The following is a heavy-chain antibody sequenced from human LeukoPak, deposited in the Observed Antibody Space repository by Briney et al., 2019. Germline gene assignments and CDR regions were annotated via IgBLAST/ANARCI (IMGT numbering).Heavy chain of an antibody. CDR1: GFTFSGYG. Sequence: PGGTLRLSCETSGFTFSGYGMHWVRQAPGKGLEWVAVIWHNGNKKYYADSVKGRFTISRDNSKNTLYLQMNSLRAEDTAVYYCARDPNYYGSGSYFAYFDQWGHRTLVTVSS. J-gene: IGHJ4*01. D-gene: IGHD3-10*01. CDR3: ARDPNYYGSGSYFAYFDQ. CDR2: IWHNGNKK. V-gene: IGHV3-33*01.